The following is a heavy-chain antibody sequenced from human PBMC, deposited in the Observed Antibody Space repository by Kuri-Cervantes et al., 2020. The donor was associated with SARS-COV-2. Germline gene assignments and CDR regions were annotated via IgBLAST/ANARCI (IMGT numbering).Heavy chain of an antibody. CDR3: ARVVPAAISVDAFDI. CDR1: GYSISSGYY. J-gene: IGHJ3*02. V-gene: IGHV4-38-2*01. CDR2: IYHSGST. D-gene: IGHD2-2*01. Sequence: SETLSLTCAVSGYSISSGYYWGWVRQPPGKGLEWIGSIYHSGSTYYNPSLKSRVTISVDTSKNQFSPKLSSVTAADTAVYYCARVVPAAISVDAFDIWGQGTMVTVSS.